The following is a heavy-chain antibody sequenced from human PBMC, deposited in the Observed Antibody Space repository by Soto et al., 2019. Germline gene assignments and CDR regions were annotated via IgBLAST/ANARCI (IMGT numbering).Heavy chain of an antibody. J-gene: IGHJ4*02. CDR2: ISGSGGGT. V-gene: IGHV3-23*01. Sequence: PGGSLRLSCAASGFTFSSYAMSWVRQAPGKGLEWVSAISGSGGGTNYADSVKGRFTISRDNSMNTLYLQMNSLRAEDTAVYYCAKDQTKFYIVGATTDYWGLGTLVTVSS. CDR3: AKDQTKFYIVGATTDY. D-gene: IGHD1-26*01. CDR1: GFTFSSYA.